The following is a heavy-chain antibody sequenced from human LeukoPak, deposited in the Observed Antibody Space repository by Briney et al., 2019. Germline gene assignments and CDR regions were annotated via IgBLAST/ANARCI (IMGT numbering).Heavy chain of an antibody. V-gene: IGHV3-15*01. J-gene: IGHJ4*02. D-gene: IGHD6-19*01. CDR2: IKSKTDGGTT. CDR1: GFTFSNAW. Sequence: PGGSLRLSCAASGFTFSNAWMSWVRQAPGKGLEWVGRIKSKTDGGTTDYAAPVKGRFTISRDDSKNTLYLQMNSLKTEDTAVYYCASGLVAVAGTTGGYWGQGTLVTVSS. CDR3: ASGLVAVAGTTGGY.